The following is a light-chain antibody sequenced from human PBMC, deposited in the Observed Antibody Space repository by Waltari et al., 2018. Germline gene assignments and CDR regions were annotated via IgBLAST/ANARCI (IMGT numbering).Light chain of an antibody. CDR3: CSYAGDRSVL. Sequence: QSALTQPASVSGSPGQSITVSCTGSSSAVGNYTLVSWYQQHPGNAPKLLIYEVSQRPSGVSNRFSGSKSGTTASLTVSGLQAEDEAIYFCCSYAGDRSVLFGGGTKLTVL. CDR2: EVS. CDR1: SSAVGNYTL. V-gene: IGLV2-23*02. J-gene: IGLJ2*01.